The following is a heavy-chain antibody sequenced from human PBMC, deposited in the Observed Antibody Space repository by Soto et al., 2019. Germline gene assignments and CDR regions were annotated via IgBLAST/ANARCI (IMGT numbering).Heavy chain of an antibody. CDR2: IIPIFGTA. Sequence: QVQLVQSGAEVKKPGSSVKVSCKASGGTFSSYAISWVRQAPGQGLEWMGGIIPIFGTANYAQKFQGRVTITGDESTGTAYIELSSLRSEDTAVYYCARTARITMVRGVIGDYWGQGTLVTVSS. CDR1: GGTFSSYA. V-gene: IGHV1-69*12. D-gene: IGHD3-10*01. CDR3: ARTARITMVRGVIGDY. J-gene: IGHJ4*02.